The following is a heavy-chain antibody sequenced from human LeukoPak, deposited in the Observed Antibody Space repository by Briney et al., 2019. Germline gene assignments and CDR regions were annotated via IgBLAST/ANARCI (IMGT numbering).Heavy chain of an antibody. J-gene: IGHJ5*02. Sequence: SETLSLTCSVSGGSISTFYWSWIRQPAGKGLEWIGRIYTSGSTNYNPSLKSRVTISVDTSKNQFSLKLSSVTAADTAVYYCAREGLNMVRGVIPKEAWGWFDPWGQGTLVTVSS. CDR3: AREGLNMVRGVIPKEAWGWFDP. D-gene: IGHD3-10*01. CDR1: GGSISTFY. CDR2: IYTSGST. V-gene: IGHV4-4*07.